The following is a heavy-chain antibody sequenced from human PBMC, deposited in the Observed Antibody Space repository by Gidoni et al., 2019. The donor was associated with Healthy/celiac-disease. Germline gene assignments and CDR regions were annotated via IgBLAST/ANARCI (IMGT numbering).Heavy chain of an antibody. D-gene: IGHD3-22*01. CDR3: ARGQFYFDFSGYPTQGAFDI. CDR1: GFTVSSNY. J-gene: IGHJ3*02. V-gene: IGHV3-53*02. Sequence: EVQLVETGGGLIQPGGSLRLSCAASGFTVSSNYMSWVRQAPGKGPEWVSVIYSGGSTNYADSVKGRFTISRDNSKNTLYLQMNSLRAEDTAVYYCARGQFYFDFSGYPTQGAFDIWGLGTMVNVSS. CDR2: IYSGGST.